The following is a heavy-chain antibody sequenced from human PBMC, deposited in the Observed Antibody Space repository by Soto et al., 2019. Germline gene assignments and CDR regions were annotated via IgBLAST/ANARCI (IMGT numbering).Heavy chain of an antibody. D-gene: IGHD6-13*01. Sequence: ASVKVSCKASGYTFTGYYMHWVRQAPGQGLEWMGWINPNSGGTNYAQKFQGWVTMTRDTSISTAYMELSRLRSDDTAVYYCARGPQLAAAGTAYFDYWGQGTLVTVS. CDR3: ARGPQLAAAGTAYFDY. V-gene: IGHV1-2*04. J-gene: IGHJ4*02. CDR1: GYTFTGYY. CDR2: INPNSGGT.